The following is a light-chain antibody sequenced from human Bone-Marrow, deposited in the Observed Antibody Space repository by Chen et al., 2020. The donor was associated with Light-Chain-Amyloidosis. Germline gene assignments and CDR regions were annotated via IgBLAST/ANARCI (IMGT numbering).Light chain of an antibody. V-gene: IGLV3-21*02. J-gene: IGLJ3*02. Sequence: SYVLTQPPSVSVAPGQTARIACTGDNIGSNSVHWYQQKPGQAPFLVLYDVNARPSGIPERFSGSNAGQTATLTISRVEVGDEASYDCQVWESGGNHVWVCGGGTKLTV. CDR3: QVWESGGNHVWV. CDR2: DVN. CDR1: NIGSNS.